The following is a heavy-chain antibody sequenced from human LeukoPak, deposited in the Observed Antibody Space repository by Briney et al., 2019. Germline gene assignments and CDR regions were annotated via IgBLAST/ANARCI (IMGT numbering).Heavy chain of an antibody. Sequence: GASVKVSCKASGYTFTSYGISWVRQAPGQGLEWMGWIGAYNGNTNYAQKLQGRVTMTTDTSTSTAYMELRSLRSDDTAVYYCARDTPHIVVVVAATPARFDPWGQGTLVTVSS. CDR1: GYTFTSYG. CDR2: IGAYNGNT. V-gene: IGHV1-18*01. CDR3: ARDTPHIVVVVAATPARFDP. J-gene: IGHJ5*02. D-gene: IGHD2-15*01.